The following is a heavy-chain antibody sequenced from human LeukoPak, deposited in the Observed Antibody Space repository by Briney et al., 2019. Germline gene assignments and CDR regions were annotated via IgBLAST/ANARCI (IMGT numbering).Heavy chain of an antibody. Sequence: SVKVSCKASGYTFTGYYMHWVRQAPGQGLEWMGRIIPIFGTANYAQKFQGRVTITTDESTSTAYMELSSLRSEDTAVYYRARDRGVLRFLEWLGDYFDYWGQGTLVTVSS. CDR2: IIPIFGTA. D-gene: IGHD3-3*01. CDR1: GYTFTGYY. V-gene: IGHV1-69*05. J-gene: IGHJ4*02. CDR3: ARDRGVLRFLEWLGDYFDY.